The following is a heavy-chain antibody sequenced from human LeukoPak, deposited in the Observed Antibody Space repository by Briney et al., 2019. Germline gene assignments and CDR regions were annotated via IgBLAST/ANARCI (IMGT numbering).Heavy chain of an antibody. V-gene: IGHV3-48*04. D-gene: IGHD3-22*01. CDR2: ISSSSSTI. CDR1: GFTFSSYS. CDR3: ARGSGYYSYYFDY. J-gene: IGHJ4*02. Sequence: GGSLRLSCAASGFTFSSYSMNWVRQAPGKGLEWVSYISSSSSTIYYADSVKGRFAISRDNAKNSLYLQMNSLRAEDTAVYYCARGSGYYSYYFDYWGQGTLVTVSS.